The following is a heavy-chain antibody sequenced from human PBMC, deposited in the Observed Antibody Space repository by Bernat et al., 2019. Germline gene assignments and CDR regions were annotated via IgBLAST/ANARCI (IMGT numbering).Heavy chain of an antibody. V-gene: IGHV3-23*01. CDR1: GFTFSSYA. CDR3: AKTGSLRINIVFYY. CDR2: ISGSGGNT. D-gene: IGHD2-15*01. Sequence: EVQLLESGGGLVQPGGSLRLSCAASGFTFSSYAMSWVRQAPGKGLEWVSAISGSGGNTFYADSVKGRFTISRDNSKNTLYLQLNSLRAEDTAVYYCAKTGSLRINIVFYYWGQGALVTVSS. J-gene: IGHJ4*02.